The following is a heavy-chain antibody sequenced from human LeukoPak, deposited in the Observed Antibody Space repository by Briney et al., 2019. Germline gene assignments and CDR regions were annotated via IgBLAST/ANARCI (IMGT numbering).Heavy chain of an antibody. CDR3: ATLSSWTLDY. V-gene: IGHV4-4*07. CDR2: IYTSGST. CDR1: GDSISNYY. Sequence: SETLSLTCTGSGDSISNYYWSWIRQPAGKGLEWIGRIYTSGSTNYNPSLKSRVTISVDTSKNQFSLKLSSVTAADTAVYYCATLSSWTLDYWGPGTLVTVSS. D-gene: IGHD6-13*01. J-gene: IGHJ4*02.